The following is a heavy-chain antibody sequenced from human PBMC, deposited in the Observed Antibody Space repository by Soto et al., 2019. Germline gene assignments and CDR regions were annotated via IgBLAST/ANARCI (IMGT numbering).Heavy chain of an antibody. CDR2: ISAYNGNT. CDR1: GYTFTSYG. Sequence: ASVKVSCKASGYTFTSYGISWVRQAPGQGLEWMGWISAYNGNTNYAQKLQGRVTMTTDTSTSTAYMELRSLRSDDTAVYYCARVVWYYDILTGYIDYWGQGTLVTVSS. D-gene: IGHD3-9*01. CDR3: ARVVWYYDILTGYIDY. J-gene: IGHJ4*02. V-gene: IGHV1-18*01.